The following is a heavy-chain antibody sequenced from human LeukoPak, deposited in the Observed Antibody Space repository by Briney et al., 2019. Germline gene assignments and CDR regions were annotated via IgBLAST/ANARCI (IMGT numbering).Heavy chain of an antibody. CDR3: ARERHYYDSSGYPDY. D-gene: IGHD3-22*01. J-gene: IGHJ4*02. CDR1: GFTFSSYG. Sequence: GGSLRLSCAASGFTFSSYGMHWVRQAPGKGLEWVAVISYDGSNKYYADSVKGRFTISRDNSKNTLYLQMNSLRAEDTAVYYCARERHYYDSSGYPDYWGQGTLVTVSS. V-gene: IGHV3-30*03. CDR2: ISYDGSNK.